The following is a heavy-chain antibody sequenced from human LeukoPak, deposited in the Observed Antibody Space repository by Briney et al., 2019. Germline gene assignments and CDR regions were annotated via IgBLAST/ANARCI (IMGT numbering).Heavy chain of an antibody. CDR2: KNPNSGRT. CDR3: ARGPVKTHGMDV. V-gene: IGHV1-8*01. CDR1: GYTFTSYD. Sequence: ASVTVSFTASGYTFTSYDINWVRQAPGQGLEWMGWKNPNSGRTGFAQRFQGRLTMTTDTSISTAYMELSSLTSEDTAVYYCARGPVKTHGMDVWGQGTTVTVSS. J-gene: IGHJ6*02.